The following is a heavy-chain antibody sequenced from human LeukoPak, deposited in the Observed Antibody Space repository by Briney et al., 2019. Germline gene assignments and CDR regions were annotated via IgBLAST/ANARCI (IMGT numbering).Heavy chain of an antibody. CDR2: IYSGGST. CDR3: ARAQLRYFYWLEYYFDY. CDR1: GFTVSSNY. V-gene: IGHV3-53*01. Sequence: GGSLRLSCAASGFTVSSNYMSWLRQAPGKGREWVSVIYSGGSTYYADSVKGRFTISRDNSKNTLYLQMNSLRAEDTAVYYCARAQLRYFYWLEYYFDYWGQGTLVTVSS. J-gene: IGHJ4*02. D-gene: IGHD3-9*01.